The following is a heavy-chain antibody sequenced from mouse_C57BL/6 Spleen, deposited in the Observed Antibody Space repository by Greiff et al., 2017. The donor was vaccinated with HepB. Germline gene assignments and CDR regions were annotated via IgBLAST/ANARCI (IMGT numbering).Heavy chain of an antibody. V-gene: IGHV1-50*01. CDR3: ARRDYYGSSYWYFDV. J-gene: IGHJ1*03. CDR1: GYTFTSYW. D-gene: IGHD1-1*01. CDR2: IDPSDSYT. Sequence: QVQLQQPGAELVKPGASVKLSCKASGYTFTSYWMQWVKQRPGQGLEWIGEIDPSDSYTNYNQKFKGKATLTVDNSSSTAYMQLSSLTSEDSAVYYCARRDYYGSSYWYFDVWGTGTTVTVSS.